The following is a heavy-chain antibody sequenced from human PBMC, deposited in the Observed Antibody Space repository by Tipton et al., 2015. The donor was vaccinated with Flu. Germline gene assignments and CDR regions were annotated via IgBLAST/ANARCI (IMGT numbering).Heavy chain of an antibody. CDR2: MNPNSGNT. CDR3: VRGGQGLGRVVTPGDF. CDR1: GYTFISYD. Sequence: QLVQSGAEVKKLGASVKVSCKASGYTFISYDINWVRQATGQGLEWMGWMNPNSGNTGFAQKFQGRVIMTRNTSISTAYMELSSLRSEDTAVYYCVRGGQGLGRVVTPGDFWGQGTLVSVSS. D-gene: IGHD2-21*02. J-gene: IGHJ4*02. V-gene: IGHV1-8*01.